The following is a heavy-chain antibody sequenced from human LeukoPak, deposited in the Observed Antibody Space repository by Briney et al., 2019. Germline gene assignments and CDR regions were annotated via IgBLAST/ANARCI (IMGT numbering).Heavy chain of an antibody. J-gene: IGHJ4*02. CDR3: AKDRYSYAFEYSDS. CDR1: GFTFSSYG. CDR2: ILNDGSKK. Sequence: GGSLRLSCTASGFTFSSYGMHWVRQAPGKGLDWVAVILNDGSKKYYADSVKGRFTISRDNSKNTLSLQVSSLRTEDTAVYYCAKDRYSYAFEYSDSWGQGTLVTVSS. V-gene: IGHV3-30*18. D-gene: IGHD5-18*01.